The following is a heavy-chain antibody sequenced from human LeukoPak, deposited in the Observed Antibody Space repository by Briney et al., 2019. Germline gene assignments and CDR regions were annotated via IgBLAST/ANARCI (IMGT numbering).Heavy chain of an antibody. CDR3: ARERCSSTSCYNWFDP. CDR2: IKQDGSEK. V-gene: IGHV3-7*01. J-gene: IGHJ5*02. CDR1: GFTFSSYW. D-gene: IGHD2-2*01. Sequence: GGSLRLSCAASGFTFSSYWMSWVRQAPGKGLEWVANIKQDGSEKYYVDSVKGRFTISRDNAKNSLYLQMNSLRAEDTAVYYCARERCSSTSCYNWFDPWGQGTLVTVSS.